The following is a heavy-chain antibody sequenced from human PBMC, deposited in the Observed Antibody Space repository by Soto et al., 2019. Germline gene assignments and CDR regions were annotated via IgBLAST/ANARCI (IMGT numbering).Heavy chain of an antibody. CDR1: GGSISSGGYY. D-gene: IGHD2-15*01. CDR2: IYYSGST. CDR3: ALEGGGYCGSGGSCYGWFGP. Sequence: QVQLQESGPGLVKPSQTLSLTCTVSGGSISSGGYYWSWIRQHPGKGLEWIGYIYYSGSTYSNPFPNSSFTSSVGTCRIQFSLELGPVTAAGTAVYYLALEGGGYCGSGGSCYGWFGPWGQGTLVTVSS. V-gene: IGHV4-31*01. J-gene: IGHJ5*02.